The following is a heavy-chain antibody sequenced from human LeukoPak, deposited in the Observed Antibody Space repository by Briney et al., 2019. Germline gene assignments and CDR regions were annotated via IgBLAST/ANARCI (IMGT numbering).Heavy chain of an antibody. D-gene: IGHD4-11*01. V-gene: IGHV3-30-3*01. CDR1: GFTFSSYA. J-gene: IGHJ4*02. CDR3: AKGLDYSNVNFDY. CDR2: ISYDGSNK. Sequence: GGSLRLSCAASGFTFSSYAMHWVRQAPGKGLEWVAVISYDGSNKYYADSVKGRFTISRDNSKNTLYLQMNSLRAEDTAVYYCAKGLDYSNVNFDYWGQGTLVTVSS.